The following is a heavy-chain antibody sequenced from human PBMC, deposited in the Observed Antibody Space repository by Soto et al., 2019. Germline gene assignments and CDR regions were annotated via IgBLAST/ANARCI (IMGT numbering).Heavy chain of an antibody. D-gene: IGHD6-19*01. CDR3: ARSIAVAGLDY. V-gene: IGHV3-30-3*01. CDR1: GFFFNTYA. J-gene: IGHJ4*02. Sequence: GGALRLSCAASGFFFNTYAVHWVRQAPGKGLEWVAVISNDETKKYFADFVKGRVSISRDSSKNTVYLQMDSLRAEDTAVYYCARSIAVAGLDYWGPGTLVTVSS. CDR2: ISNDETKK.